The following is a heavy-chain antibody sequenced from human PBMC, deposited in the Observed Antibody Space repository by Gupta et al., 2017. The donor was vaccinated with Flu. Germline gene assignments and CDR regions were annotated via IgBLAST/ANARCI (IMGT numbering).Heavy chain of an antibody. CDR1: GFTFSNAW. CDR2: IKSKTDGGTT. V-gene: IGHV3-15*01. CDR3: TTDLRYCSGGSCYARGDY. J-gene: IGHJ4*02. D-gene: IGHD2-15*01. Sequence: EVQLVESGGGLVKPGGSLRLSCAASGFTFSNAWMSWVRQAPGKGLEWVGRIKSKTDGGTTDYAAPVKGRVTISRDDSKNTLYLQMNSLKTEDTAVYYCTTDLRYCSGGSCYARGDYWGQGTLVTVSS.